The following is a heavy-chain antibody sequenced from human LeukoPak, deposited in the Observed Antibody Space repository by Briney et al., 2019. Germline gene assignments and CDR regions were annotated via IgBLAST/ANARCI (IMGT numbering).Heavy chain of an antibody. V-gene: IGHV4-31*03. J-gene: IGHJ4*02. CDR3: ARHEVVRGYFDWLPPRD. D-gene: IGHD3-9*01. CDR2: IYYSGST. Sequence: PSQTLSLTRTVSGGSISSGGYYWSWIRQHPGKGLEWIGYIYYSGSTYYNPSLKSRVTISVDTSKNQFSLKLSSVTAADTAVYYCARHEVVRGYFDWLPPRDWGQGTLVTVSS. CDR1: GGSISSGGYY.